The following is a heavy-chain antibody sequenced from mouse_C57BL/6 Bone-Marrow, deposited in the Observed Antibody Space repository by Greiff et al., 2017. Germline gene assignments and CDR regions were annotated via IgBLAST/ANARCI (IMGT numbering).Heavy chain of an antibody. J-gene: IGHJ2*01. CDR1: GYAFTNYL. CDR2: INPGSGGT. CDR3: ARQYYGSSQSYFDY. D-gene: IGHD1-1*01. Sequence: QVQLQQSGAELVRPGTSVKVSCKASGYAFTNYLIEWVKQRPGQGLEWIGVINPGSGGTNYNEKFKGKATLTADKSSSTAYMQLSSLTSEDSAVYFCARQYYGSSQSYFDYWGQGTTLTVSS. V-gene: IGHV1-54*01.